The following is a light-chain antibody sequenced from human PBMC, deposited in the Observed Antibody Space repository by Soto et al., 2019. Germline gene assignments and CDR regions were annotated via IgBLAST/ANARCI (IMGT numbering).Light chain of an antibody. Sequence: DTVLTQSPATLSLSPGERATLSCRASQSVSSYLAWYQQKPGQAPRLLIYDASNRASGIPARFSGSWSGTDFTLTISSLEPEDFAVYYCQKRSNWPPTFGVGTKVEIK. CDR1: QSVSSY. CDR3: QKRSNWPPT. CDR2: DAS. J-gene: IGKJ4*01. V-gene: IGKV3-11*01.